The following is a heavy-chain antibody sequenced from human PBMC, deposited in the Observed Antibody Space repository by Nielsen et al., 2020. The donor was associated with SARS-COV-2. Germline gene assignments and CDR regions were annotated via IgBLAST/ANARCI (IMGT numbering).Heavy chain of an antibody. CDR3: ARDSGHTVTTHNWFDP. J-gene: IGHJ5*02. D-gene: IGHD4-11*01. V-gene: IGHV4-61*01. CDR1: GYSISSGYY. Sequence: SETLSLTCTVSGYSISSGYYWSWIRQPPGKGLEWIGCIYYSGSTNYNPSLKSRVTISVDTSKNQFSLKLSSVTAADTAVYYCARDSGHTVTTHNWFDPWGQGTLVTVSS. CDR2: IYYSGST.